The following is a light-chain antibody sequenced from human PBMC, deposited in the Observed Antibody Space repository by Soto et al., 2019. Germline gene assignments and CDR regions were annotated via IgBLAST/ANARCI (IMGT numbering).Light chain of an antibody. CDR3: QQLESYPST. Sequence: IQLTKSTYSLSASLGNRFIITCRASQGISNFLAWYQQKPGKAPKLLIYAASTLQSGVPSRFSGSGSGTDFTLTISSLQPEDFATYYCQQLESYPSTFGGGTMV. V-gene: IGKV1-9*01. CDR1: QGISNF. CDR2: AAS. J-gene: IGKJ4*01.